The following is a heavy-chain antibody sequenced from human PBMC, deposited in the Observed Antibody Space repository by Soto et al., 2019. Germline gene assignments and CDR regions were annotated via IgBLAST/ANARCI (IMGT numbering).Heavy chain of an antibody. Sequence: TLSLTCTVSGGSISSSSYYWGWIRQPPGKGLEWIGSIYYSGSTYYNPSLKSRVTISVDTSKNQFSLKLSSVTAADTAVYYCARSYDSSPNWFDPWGQGTLVTVSS. V-gene: IGHV4-39*01. D-gene: IGHD3-22*01. J-gene: IGHJ5*02. CDR2: IYYSGST. CDR1: GGSISSSSYY. CDR3: ARSYDSSPNWFDP.